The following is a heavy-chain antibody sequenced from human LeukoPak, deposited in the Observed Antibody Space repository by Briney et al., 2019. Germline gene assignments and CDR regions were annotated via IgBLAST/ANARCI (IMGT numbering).Heavy chain of an antibody. CDR3: ARDTDWSFDY. CDR1: GFTFSGYS. V-gene: IGHV3-48*01. Sequence: GGSLRLSCGASGFTFSGYSMNWVRQAPGKGQEWISYINNDRSSIADSVKGRFIISRDTAENSLFLQMNSLRVEDTALYYCARDTDWSFDYWGQGILVTVSS. CDR2: INNDRSSI. D-gene: IGHD2-21*01. J-gene: IGHJ4*02.